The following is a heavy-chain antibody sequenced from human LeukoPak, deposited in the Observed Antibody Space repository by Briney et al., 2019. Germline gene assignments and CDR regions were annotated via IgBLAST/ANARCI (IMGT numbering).Heavy chain of an antibody. CDR2: INPSGGST. D-gene: IGHD4-17*01. Sequence: ASVKVSCKASGYTFTSYYMHWVRQAPGQGLEWMGIINPSGGSTSYAQKFQGRVTMTRDTSTSTVYMELSSLRSEDTAVYYCARDVSLDYGAFHAFNIWGQGTMVTVSS. V-gene: IGHV1-46*01. J-gene: IGHJ3*02. CDR1: GYTFTSYY. CDR3: ARDVSLDYGAFHAFNI.